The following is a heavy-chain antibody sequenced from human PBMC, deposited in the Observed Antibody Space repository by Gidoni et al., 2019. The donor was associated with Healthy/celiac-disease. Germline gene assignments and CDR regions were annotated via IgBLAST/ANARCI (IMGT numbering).Heavy chain of an antibody. V-gene: IGHV4-34*01. CDR2: INHSGST. CDR1: GGSFSGYY. J-gene: IGHJ6*02. CDR3: ASSQPYDILTPYGMDV. D-gene: IGHD3-9*01. Sequence: QVQLQQWGAGLLKPSETLSLTCAVYGGSFSGYYWSWIRQPPGKGLEWIGEINHSGSTNYNPSLKSRVTISVDTSKNQFSLKLSSVTAADTAVYYCASSQPYDILTPYGMDVWGQGTTVTVSS.